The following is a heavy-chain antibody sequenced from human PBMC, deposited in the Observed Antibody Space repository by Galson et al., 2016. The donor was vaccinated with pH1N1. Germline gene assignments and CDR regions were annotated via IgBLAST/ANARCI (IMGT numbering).Heavy chain of an antibody. CDR3: EREADSSDSTGYYYKTFDY. J-gene: IGHJ4*02. Sequence: SGVSVNSPTYYWSWIRQPAGKGLEWIGRFHTSGSTNYKPSLNSRVTISLDASNNQFSLKLTSVTAADTAVYYCEREADSSDSTGYYYKTFDYWGQGILVTVSS. CDR1: GVSVNSPTYY. CDR2: FHTSGST. D-gene: IGHD3-22*01. V-gene: IGHV4-61*02.